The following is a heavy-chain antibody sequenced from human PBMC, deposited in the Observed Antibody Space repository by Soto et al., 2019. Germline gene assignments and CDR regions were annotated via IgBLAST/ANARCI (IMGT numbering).Heavy chain of an antibody. D-gene: IGHD3-10*01. CDR3: ARGYGSGSNDAFDM. Sequence: SETLSLTCTFSGGSISSGGYYCSWMGQHPGKGLEWIGYIYYSGSTYYNPSLKSRVTISVDTSKNQFSLKLSSVTAADTAVYYCARGYGSGSNDAFDMWGQGTMVSVSS. CDR1: GGSISSGGYY. V-gene: IGHV4-31*03. CDR2: IYYSGST. J-gene: IGHJ3*02.